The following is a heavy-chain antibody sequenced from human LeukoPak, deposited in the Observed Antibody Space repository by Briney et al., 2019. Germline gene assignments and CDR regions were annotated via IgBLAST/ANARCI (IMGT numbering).Heavy chain of an antibody. CDR2: VWFDNSNE. CDR1: GFKFNDYG. V-gene: IGHV3-33*06. CDR3: SKGLGPNPVGNAGAYV. D-gene: IGHD7-27*01. J-gene: IGHJ6*04. Sequence: TGGSLRLSCTASGFKFNDYGMHWVRLPPQKGPEWVALVWFDNSNEHYAHSVKGRFFISRNNDENTLFLNMNSLTVEDTAVYYCSKGLGPNPVGNAGAYVWGKGTAVTVSA.